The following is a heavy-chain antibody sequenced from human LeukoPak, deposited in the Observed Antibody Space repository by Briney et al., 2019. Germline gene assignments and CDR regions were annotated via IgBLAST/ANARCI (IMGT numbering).Heavy chain of an antibody. CDR2: IHSSGNYI. D-gene: IGHD1-1*01. CDR1: ASGDDFRSHS. V-gene: IGHV3-21*05. Sequence: GGSLRLSCRASASGDDFRSHSLNWVRQAPGKGLEWISYIHSSGNYIFDAASVKGRFTVSRDSARNSLYLQMNSLRVEDTAMYYCAREWNSRATFDYWGQGTLVTVSS. J-gene: IGHJ4*02. CDR3: AREWNSRATFDY.